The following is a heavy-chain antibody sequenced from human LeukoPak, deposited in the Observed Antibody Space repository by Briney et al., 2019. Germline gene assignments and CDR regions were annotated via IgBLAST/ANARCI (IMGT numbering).Heavy chain of an antibody. CDR3: AAAGLGVAHWIDS. Sequence: GGSLRLSCLVSGVSLSSYGMHWVRQAPGKGLEWLAWLPYDGSYNLTAASLKGRFAISKDISTNTLYLDMDSLTAEDTAVYYCAAAGLGVAHWIDSWGQGTLVTVSS. J-gene: IGHJ5*01. V-gene: IGHV3-30*02. CDR1: GVSLSSYG. CDR2: LPYDGSYN. D-gene: IGHD2-15*01.